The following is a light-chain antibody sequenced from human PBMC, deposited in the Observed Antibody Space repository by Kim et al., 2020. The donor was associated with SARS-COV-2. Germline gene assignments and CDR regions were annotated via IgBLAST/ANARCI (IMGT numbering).Light chain of an antibody. J-gene: IGLJ2*01. Sequence: QAVVTQEPSLTVSPGGTVTLTCASSTEAVTSGYSPNWFQQKPGQAPRALIYSTNNRHSWTPSRFSGSLLGGKAALTLSDVQPEDEAEYYCLLHYENPLHSIFGGGTQLTVL. CDR1: TEAVTSGYS. CDR2: STN. CDR3: LLHYENPLHSI. V-gene: IGLV7-43*01.